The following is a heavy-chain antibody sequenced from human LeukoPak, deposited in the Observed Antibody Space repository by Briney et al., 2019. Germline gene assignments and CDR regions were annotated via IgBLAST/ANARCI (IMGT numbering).Heavy chain of an antibody. CDR1: GFTFSSYA. CDR3: ARGEPNVDTAISY. Sequence: GGSLRLSCAASGFTFSSYAMSWVRQAPGKGLEWVSTISGSGDNTYYADSVKGRFTISRDNSKNTLYLQMNSLRAEDTAVYYCARGEPNVDTAISYWGQGTLVTVSS. J-gene: IGHJ4*02. D-gene: IGHD5-18*01. CDR2: ISGSGDNT. V-gene: IGHV3-23*01.